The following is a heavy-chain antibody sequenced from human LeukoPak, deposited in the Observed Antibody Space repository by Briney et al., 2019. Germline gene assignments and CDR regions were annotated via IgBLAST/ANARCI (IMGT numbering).Heavy chain of an antibody. CDR3: ARGSSSWYYFDY. V-gene: IGHV4-39*01. Sequence: SETLSLTCTVSGGSISSYYWSWIRQPPGKGLEWIGSIYYSGSTYYNPSLKSRVTISVDTSKNQFSLKLSSVTAADTAVYYCARGSSSWYYFDYWGQGTLVTVSS. CDR2: IYYSGST. D-gene: IGHD6-13*01. J-gene: IGHJ4*02. CDR1: GGSISSYY.